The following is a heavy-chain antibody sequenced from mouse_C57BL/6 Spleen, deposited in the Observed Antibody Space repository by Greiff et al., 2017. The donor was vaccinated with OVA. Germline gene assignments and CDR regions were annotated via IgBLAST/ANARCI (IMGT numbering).Heavy chain of an antibody. CDR2: IHPSDSDT. CDR1: GYTFTSYW. J-gene: IGHJ1*03. V-gene: IGHV1-74*01. CDR3: VIRGFITTVGLNWYFDV. Sequence: QVQLQQPGAELVKPGASVKVSCKASGYTFTSYWMHWVKQRPGQGLEWIGRIHPSDSDTNYNQKFKGKATLTVDKSTSTAYMQLSSLTSEDSAVYYCVIRGFITTVGLNWYFDVWGTGTTVTVSS. D-gene: IGHD1-1*01.